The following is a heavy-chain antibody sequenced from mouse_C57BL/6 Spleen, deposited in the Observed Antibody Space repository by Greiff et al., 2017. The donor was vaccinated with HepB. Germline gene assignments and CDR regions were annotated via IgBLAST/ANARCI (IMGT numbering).Heavy chain of an antibody. CDR3: ARRGIYYYGSSYENYFDY. J-gene: IGHJ2*01. Sequence: QVQLQQPGAELVKPGASVKLSCKASGYTFTSYWMQWVKQRPGQGLEWIGEIDPSDSYTNYNQKFKGKATLTVDTSSSTAYMQLSSLTSEDSAVYYCARRGIYYYGSSYENYFDYWGQGTTLTVSS. CDR1: GYTFTSYW. D-gene: IGHD1-1*01. CDR2: IDPSDSYT. V-gene: IGHV1-50*01.